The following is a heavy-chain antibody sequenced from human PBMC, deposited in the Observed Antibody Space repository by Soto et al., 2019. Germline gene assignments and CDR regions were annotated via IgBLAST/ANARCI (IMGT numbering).Heavy chain of an antibody. J-gene: IGHJ4*01. CDR2: TNPKSGYT. D-gene: IGHD4-17*01. Sequence: VEVCCKTPGYTFTNYEINWVRQATGQGLEWMGWTNPKSGYTGSAQKFQGRVTMTRDSSIRTAYMELHSLTSEDTAVHYCARTAGDLDYWG. CDR3: ARTAGDLDY. V-gene: IGHV1-8*01. CDR1: GYTFTNYE.